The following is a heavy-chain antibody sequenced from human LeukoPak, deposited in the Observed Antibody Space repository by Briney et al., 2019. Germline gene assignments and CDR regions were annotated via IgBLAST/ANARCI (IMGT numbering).Heavy chain of an antibody. J-gene: IGHJ6*03. D-gene: IGHD6-13*01. V-gene: IGHV4-34*01. CDR3: ARGTPGAGIEAAGTGRRYMDV. Sequence: SETLSLTCAVYGGSFSGYYWSWIRQPPGKGLEWIGEINHSGSTNYNPSLKSRVTISVDTSKNQFSLKLSSVTTADTAVYYCARGTPGAGIEAAGTGRRYMDVWGKGTTVTVSS. CDR2: INHSGST. CDR1: GGSFSGYY.